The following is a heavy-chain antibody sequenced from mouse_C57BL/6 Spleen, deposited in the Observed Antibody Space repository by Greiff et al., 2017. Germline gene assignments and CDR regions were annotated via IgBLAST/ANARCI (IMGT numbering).Heavy chain of an antibody. J-gene: IGHJ4*01. D-gene: IGHD2-12*01. CDR1: GFSLTSYG. CDR3: AKGLLQLQDYYYAMDY. CDR2: IWRGGST. Sequence: VQLVESGPGLVQPSQSLSITCTVSGFSLTSYGVHWVRQSPGKGLEWLGVIWRGGSTDYNAAFMSRLSITKDNSKSQVFFKMNRLQADDTAIYYGAKGLLQLQDYYYAMDYWGQGTSVTVSS. V-gene: IGHV2-5*01.